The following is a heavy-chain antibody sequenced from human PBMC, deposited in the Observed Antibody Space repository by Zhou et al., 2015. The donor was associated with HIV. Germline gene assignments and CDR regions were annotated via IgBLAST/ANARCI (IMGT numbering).Heavy chain of an antibody. CDR2: IIPIFGTA. CDR3: ASLVVPAAREDV. V-gene: IGHV1-69*01. CDR1: GGTLSGSD. J-gene: IGHJ6*02. D-gene: IGHD2-2*01. Sequence: QVQLVQSGSEVKKPGSSVKVSCKASGGTLSGSDISWVRQAPGQGLEWMGGIIPIFGTANYAQKFQGRVTITADESTSTAYMELSSLRSEDTAVYYCASLVVPAAREDVWGQGTTVTVSS.